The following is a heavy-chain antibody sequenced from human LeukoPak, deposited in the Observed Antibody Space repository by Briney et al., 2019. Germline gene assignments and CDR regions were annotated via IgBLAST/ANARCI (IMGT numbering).Heavy chain of an antibody. V-gene: IGHV1-69*06. CDR3: ARDRGGIGDAFDI. Sequence: GASVKVSCKASGGTFSSYAISWVRQAPGQGLEWMGGIIPIFGTANYAQKFQGRVTITADKSTSTAYMELSSLRSEDTAVYYCARDRGGIGDAFDIWGQGTMVTVSS. CDR2: IIPIFGTA. CDR1: GGTFSSYA. J-gene: IGHJ3*02. D-gene: IGHD3-16*01.